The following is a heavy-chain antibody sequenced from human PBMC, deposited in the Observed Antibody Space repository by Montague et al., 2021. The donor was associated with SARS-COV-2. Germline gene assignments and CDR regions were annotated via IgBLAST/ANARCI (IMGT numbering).Heavy chain of an antibody. D-gene: IGHD4-11*01. Sequence: SETLSLTCAVSGVSITSTNWWSLFRQPPGKGLVWFGEISYGGSATYNPSLKSRATISMDRSRNLFSLMLSSVTAADTAINYCAGKVLTVPADYWGQGTLVTVS. CDR1: GVSITSTNW. V-gene: IGHV4-4*02. CDR2: ISYGGSA. CDR3: AGKVLTVPADY. J-gene: IGHJ4*02.